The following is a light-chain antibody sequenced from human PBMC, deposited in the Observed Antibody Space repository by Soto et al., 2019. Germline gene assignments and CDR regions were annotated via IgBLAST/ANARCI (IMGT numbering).Light chain of an antibody. CDR3: SLYTSTSTFV. J-gene: IGLJ1*01. CDR1: SSDVGGYNF. Sequence: QSALAQPPSASGSPGQSITISCTGTSSDVGGYNFVSWYQHFPGKAPKLIIYGVSNRPSGVPDRFSGSRSANTASLTISGLQTEDEADYYCSLYTSTSTFVFGPGTKVTVL. CDR2: GVS. V-gene: IGLV2-18*01.